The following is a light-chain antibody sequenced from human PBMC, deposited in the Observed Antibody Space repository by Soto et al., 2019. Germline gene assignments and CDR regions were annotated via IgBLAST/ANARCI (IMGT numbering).Light chain of an antibody. CDR1: SSDVGGYNY. V-gene: IGLV2-8*01. Sequence: QSALTQPPSASGSPGQSVTISCTGTSSDVGGYNYVSWYQQHPGKAPKLMIYEDSKRPSGVPDRFSGSKSGNTASLTVSGLQAEDEAYYYCSSYAGSNNFVVFGGGTKLTVL. CDR3: SSYAGSNNFVV. J-gene: IGLJ2*01. CDR2: EDS.